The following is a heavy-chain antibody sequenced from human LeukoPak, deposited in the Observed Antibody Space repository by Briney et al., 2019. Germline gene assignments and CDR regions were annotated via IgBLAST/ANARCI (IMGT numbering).Heavy chain of an antibody. V-gene: IGHV1-18*01. CDR1: GYTFTSYG. CDR3: ARDRRPVAGITY. J-gene: IGHJ4*02. CDR2: ISAYNGNT. D-gene: IGHD6-19*01. Sequence: ASVKVSCKASGYTFTSYGISWVRQAPGQGLEWMGWISAYNGNTNYAQKFQGRVTMTRDTSISTAYMELSRLRSDDTAVYYCARDRRPVAGITYWGQGTLVTVSS.